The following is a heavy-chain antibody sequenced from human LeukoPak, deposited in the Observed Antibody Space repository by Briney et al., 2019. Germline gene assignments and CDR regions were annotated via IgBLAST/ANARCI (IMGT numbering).Heavy chain of an antibody. J-gene: IGHJ4*02. D-gene: IGHD3-10*01. CDR2: IKKDGSEK. Sequence: GGSLRLSCAAPGFTFSTYWISWVRQAPGKGLEWVANIKKDGSEKYYVDSVKGRFTISRDNAKNSLYLQMNSLRAEDTAMYYCARDAGSVRLFDDWGQGTLVTVSS. CDR3: ARDAGSVRLFDD. CDR1: GFTFSTYW. V-gene: IGHV3-7*05.